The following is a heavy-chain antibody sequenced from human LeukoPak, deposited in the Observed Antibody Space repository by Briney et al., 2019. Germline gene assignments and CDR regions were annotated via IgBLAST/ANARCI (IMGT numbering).Heavy chain of an antibody. CDR2: IIPIFGTA. J-gene: IGHJ5*02. Sequence: ASVKVCCSASRCTFSSYAISWVRQAPGQGLEWMGGIIPIFGTANYAQKFQGRVTITADESTSTAYMELSSLRSEDTAVYYCARDLRGNNWFDPWGQGTLVTVSS. CDR1: RCTFSSYA. CDR3: ARDLRGNNWFDP. V-gene: IGHV1-69*13. D-gene: IGHD3-10*01.